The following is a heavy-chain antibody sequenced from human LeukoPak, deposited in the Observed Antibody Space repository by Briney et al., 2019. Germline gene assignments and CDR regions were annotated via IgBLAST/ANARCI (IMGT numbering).Heavy chain of an antibody. V-gene: IGHV3-21*01. J-gene: IGHJ4*02. Sequence: GGSLRLSCAASGFTFSSYSMNWVRQAPGKGLEWVSSISSSSSYIYYAASVKGRFTISRDNAKNSLYLQMNSLRAEDTAVYYCARVPAHDFWSGYYLAGLYYFDYWGQGNLVTVSS. CDR2: ISSSSSYI. CDR1: GFTFSSYS. CDR3: ARVPAHDFWSGYYLAGLYYFDY. D-gene: IGHD3-3*01.